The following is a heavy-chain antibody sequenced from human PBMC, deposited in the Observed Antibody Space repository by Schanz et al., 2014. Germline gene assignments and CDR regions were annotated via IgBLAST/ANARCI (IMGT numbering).Heavy chain of an antibody. CDR1: GFTFSTYA. Sequence: EVQLVESGGGLVQPGGSLRLSCAASGFTFSTYAMTWVRQAPGKGLEWVSSISIRGGNTYYTDSVKGRFTISRDNSKNTLDLQMSSLRAEDTAVYYCAKDVRSIGDCCHNAFDIWGQGTMVTVSS. V-gene: IGHV3-23*04. CDR3: AKDVRSIGDCCHNAFDI. D-gene: IGHD2-21*01. CDR2: ISIRGGNT. J-gene: IGHJ3*02.